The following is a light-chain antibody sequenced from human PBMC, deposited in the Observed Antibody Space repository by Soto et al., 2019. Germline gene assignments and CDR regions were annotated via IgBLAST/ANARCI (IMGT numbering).Light chain of an antibody. CDR1: SSDFGNYNL. CDR3: CSYAGTTSLV. CDR2: EGT. J-gene: IGLJ2*01. Sequence: QSALTQPASVSGSPGQSITISCTGTSSDFGNYNLVSWYQHHPGKAPNLLIYEGTKRPSGASNRFSGSKSANTASLTISGLQAEDEADYYCCSYAGTTSLVFGGGTQLTVL. V-gene: IGLV2-23*01.